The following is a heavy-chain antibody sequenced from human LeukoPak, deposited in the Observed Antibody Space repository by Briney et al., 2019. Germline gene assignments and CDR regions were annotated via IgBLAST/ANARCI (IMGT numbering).Heavy chain of an antibody. Sequence: SETLSLTCTVSGGSISSYYWSWIQQPPGKGLEWIGYIYYSGSTNYNPSLKSRVTISVDTSKNQFSLKLSSVTAADTAVYYCARGRLSLITARANFFDYWGQGARVTVSS. CDR3: ARGRLSLITARANFFDY. CDR1: GGSISSYY. J-gene: IGHJ4*02. CDR2: IYYSGST. V-gene: IGHV4-59*08. D-gene: IGHD3-16*01.